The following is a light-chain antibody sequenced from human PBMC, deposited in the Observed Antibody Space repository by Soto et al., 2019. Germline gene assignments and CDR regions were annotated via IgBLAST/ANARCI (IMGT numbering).Light chain of an antibody. J-gene: IGKJ1*01. CDR3: QQSYSTPQT. CDR2: AAS. Sequence: DIQMTQSPPSLSASVGDRVTITFRASQSISSYLNWYQQKPGKAPKLLIYAASSLQSGVPSRFSGSGSGTDFTLTISSLQPEDFATYYCQQSYSTPQTFGQGTKVDIK. V-gene: IGKV1-39*01. CDR1: QSISSY.